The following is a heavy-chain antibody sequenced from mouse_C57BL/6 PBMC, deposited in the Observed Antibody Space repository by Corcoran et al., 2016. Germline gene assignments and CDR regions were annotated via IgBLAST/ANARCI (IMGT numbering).Heavy chain of an antibody. D-gene: IGHD1-1*01. J-gene: IGHJ2*01. CDR3: ARHYYGSRYYFDY. CDR2: INPNNGGT. CDR1: GYTFTDYY. Sequence: EVQLQQSGPELVKPGASVKISCKASGYTFTDYYMNWVKQSHGKSLEWIGDINPNNGGTSYNQKFKGKATLTVDKSSSTAYMELRSLTSEDSAVYYCARHYYGSRYYFDYWGQGTTLTVSS. V-gene: IGHV1-26*01.